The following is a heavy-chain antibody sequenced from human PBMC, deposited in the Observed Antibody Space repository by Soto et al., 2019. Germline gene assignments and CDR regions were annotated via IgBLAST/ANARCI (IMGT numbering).Heavy chain of an antibody. J-gene: IGHJ4*02. D-gene: IGHD7-27*01. V-gene: IGHV4-31*03. Sequence: QVQLQESGPGLVQPSQTLSLTCSVSGDPVSSGSYYWTCVRQHPVKGLEWIGYIYHTGSTYYNPSLQSRLTMSIDTSKNQFSLHLYSVTAADTAVYFCAAKLGTTHYFDFWGQGSLVAVSS. CDR2: IYHTGST. CDR3: AAKLGTTHYFDF. CDR1: GDPVSSGSYY.